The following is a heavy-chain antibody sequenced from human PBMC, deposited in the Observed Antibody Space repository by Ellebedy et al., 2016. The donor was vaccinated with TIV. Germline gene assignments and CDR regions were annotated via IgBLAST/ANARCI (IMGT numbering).Heavy chain of an antibody. V-gene: IGHV3-66*01. CDR1: EFTVSYNY. D-gene: IGHD3-16*02. J-gene: IGHJ2*01. Sequence: GGSLRLSCAASEFTVSYNYMNWVRQAPGKGPEWVSGIYTDGSTYYADSVKGRFTIFRDNSKNTLYLQVKSLRTEDTAVYYCARASFFDVDLSGWYFDLWGRGTLVTVSS. CDR2: IYTDGST. CDR3: ARASFFDVDLSGWYFDL.